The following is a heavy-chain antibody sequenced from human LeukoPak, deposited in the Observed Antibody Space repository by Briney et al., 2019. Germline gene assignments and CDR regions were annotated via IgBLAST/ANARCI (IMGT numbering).Heavy chain of an antibody. CDR2: ISGNGDSA. J-gene: IGHJ4*02. V-gene: IGHV3-23*01. Sequence: PGGSLRLSCAASGFTFSSYAMSWARQAPGKGLEWVSAISGNGDSAYYADSVKSRVTISRDTSKSTLYLQMNSLRAEDTAVYYCAKYVGSTSSAFGSWGQGTLVTVSS. CDR3: AKYVGSTSSAFGS. CDR1: GFTFSSYA. D-gene: IGHD6-6*01.